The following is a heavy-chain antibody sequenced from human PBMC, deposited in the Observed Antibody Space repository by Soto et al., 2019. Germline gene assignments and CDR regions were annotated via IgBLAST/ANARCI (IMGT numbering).Heavy chain of an antibody. V-gene: IGHV1-69*13. CDR2: IIPIFGTA. D-gene: IGHD3-3*01. Sequence: ASVKVSCKASGGTFSSYAISWVRQALGQGLEWMGGIIPIFGTANYAQKFQGRVTITADESTSTAYMELSSLRSEDTAVYYCARGFLEWLPQYFQHWGQGTLVTVSS. J-gene: IGHJ1*01. CDR3: ARGFLEWLPQYFQH. CDR1: GGTFSSYA.